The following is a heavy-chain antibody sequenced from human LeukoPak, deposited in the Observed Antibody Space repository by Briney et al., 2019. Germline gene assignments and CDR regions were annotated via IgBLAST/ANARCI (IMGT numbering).Heavy chain of an antibody. CDR2: MTPNSGQT. J-gene: IGHJ5*02. V-gene: IGHV1-8*01. CDR3: ARNEYATGWFDH. CDR1: GYTFTSFD. Sequence: GASVKVSCKASGYTFTSFDINWVRQATGQGLEWLGWMTPNSGQTGYAQKFQGRVTLTRDTSTSTAYMELSCLTSEDTAVYYCARNEYATGWFDHWGQGTVVTVSS. D-gene: IGHD2-2*01.